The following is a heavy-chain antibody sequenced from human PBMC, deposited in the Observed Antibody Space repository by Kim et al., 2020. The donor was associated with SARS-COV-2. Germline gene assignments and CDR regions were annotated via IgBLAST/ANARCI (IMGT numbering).Heavy chain of an antibody. D-gene: IGHD3-10*01. CDR3: ARDLGVGSPSTEDGMDV. CDR2: INPSGGST. J-gene: IGHJ6*02. Sequence: ASVKVSCKASGYTFTSYYMHWVRQAPGQGLEWMGIINPSGGSTSYAQKFQGRVTMTRDTSTSTVYMELSSLRSEDTAVYYCARDLGVGSPSTEDGMDVWGQGTTVTVSS. CDR1: GYTFTSYY. V-gene: IGHV1-46*01.